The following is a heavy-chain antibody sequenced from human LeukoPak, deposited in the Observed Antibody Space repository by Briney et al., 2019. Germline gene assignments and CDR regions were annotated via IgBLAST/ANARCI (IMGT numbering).Heavy chain of an antibody. Sequence: GGSLRLSCAASGFTFSSYAMSWVRQAPGKGLEWVSAISGSGGSTYYADSVKGRFTISRDNSKNTLYLQMNSLRAEDTAVYYCARDYDYVWGSYRSLGDYWGQGTLVTVSS. CDR2: ISGSGGST. D-gene: IGHD3-16*02. J-gene: IGHJ4*02. CDR3: ARDYDYVWGSYRSLGDY. CDR1: GFTFSSYA. V-gene: IGHV3-23*01.